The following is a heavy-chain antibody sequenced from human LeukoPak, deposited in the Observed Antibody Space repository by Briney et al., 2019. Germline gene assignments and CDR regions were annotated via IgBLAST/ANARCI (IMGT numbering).Heavy chain of an antibody. J-gene: IGHJ6*04. CDR1: GFTFRSYW. V-gene: IGHV3-7*03. Sequence: GGSLRLSCAASGFTFRSYWMTWVRQAPGKGLEWVANIKQDGSEEYYVDSVKGRFTISRDNAKNSLYLQMNSLRAEDTAVYYCARDAIYCSSTSCYNYYYYGMDVWGKGTTVTVSS. D-gene: IGHD2-2*02. CDR2: IKQDGSEE. CDR3: ARDAIYCSSTSCYNYYYYGMDV.